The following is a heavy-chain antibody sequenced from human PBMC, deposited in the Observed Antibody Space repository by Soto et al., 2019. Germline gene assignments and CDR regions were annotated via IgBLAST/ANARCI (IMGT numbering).Heavy chain of an antibody. D-gene: IGHD4-17*01. CDR3: AHRRPLTTPWDYYFDY. CDR2: IYWNDDK. CDR1: GFSLSTSGVG. V-gene: IGHV2-5*01. J-gene: IGHJ4*02. Sequence: ITLKESGPTLVKPTQTLTLTCTFSGFSLSTSGVGVGWIRQPPGKALEWLALIYWNDDKRYSPSLKSRLTITKDTSKNQVILTMTNMDPVDTATYYCAHRRPLTTPWDYYFDYWGQGTLVTVSS.